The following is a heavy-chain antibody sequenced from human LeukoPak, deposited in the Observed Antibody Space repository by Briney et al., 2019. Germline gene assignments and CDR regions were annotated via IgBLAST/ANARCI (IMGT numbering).Heavy chain of an antibody. CDR1: GGTFSSYA. Sequence: SVKVSCKASGGTFSSYAISWVRQAPGQGLEWMGGIIPIFGTANYAQKFRGRVTITADESTSTAYMELSSLRSEDTAVYYCARDIGYGSGSLDLDYWGQGTLVTVSS. CDR3: ARDIGYGSGSLDLDY. J-gene: IGHJ4*02. V-gene: IGHV1-69*01. CDR2: IIPIFGTA. D-gene: IGHD3-10*01.